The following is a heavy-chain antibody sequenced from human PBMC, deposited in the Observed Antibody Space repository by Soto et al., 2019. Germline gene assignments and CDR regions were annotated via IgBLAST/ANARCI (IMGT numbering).Heavy chain of an antibody. J-gene: IGHJ5*02. D-gene: IGHD5-12*01. CDR2: ISSSSSYT. CDR3: ARVLVATIRWELSGRDNWFDP. Sequence: GGSLRLSCAASGFTFSDYYMSWIRQAPGKGLVWVSYISSSSSYTNYADSVKGRFTISRDNAKNSLYLQMNSLRAEDTAVYYCARVLVATIRWELSGRDNWFDPWGQGTLVTVS. CDR1: GFTFSDYY. V-gene: IGHV3-11*06.